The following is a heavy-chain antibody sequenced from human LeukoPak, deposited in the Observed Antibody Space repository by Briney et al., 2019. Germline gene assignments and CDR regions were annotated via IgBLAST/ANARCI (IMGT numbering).Heavy chain of an antibody. CDR3: ARRGYSSGWYYFDY. D-gene: IGHD6-19*01. Sequence: SETLSLTCAVYGGSFSGYYWSWIRQPPGKGLEWIGEINHSGSTNYNPSLKSRVTISVDTSKNQFSLRLSSVTAADTAVYYCARRGYSSGWYYFDYWGQGTLVTVSS. J-gene: IGHJ4*02. CDR1: GGSFSGYY. V-gene: IGHV4-34*01. CDR2: INHSGST.